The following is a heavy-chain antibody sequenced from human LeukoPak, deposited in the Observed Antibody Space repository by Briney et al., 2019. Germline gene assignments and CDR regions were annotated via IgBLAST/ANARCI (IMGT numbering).Heavy chain of an antibody. J-gene: IGHJ3*02. Sequence: GGSLRLSCAASGFTFSSYSMNWVRQAPGKGLEWVSYISSSSTIYYADSVKGRFTISRDNAKNSLYLQMNSLRAEDTAVYYCARVSVVPAVLDAFDIWGQGTMVTVSS. CDR1: GFTFSSYS. V-gene: IGHV3-48*01. CDR3: ARVSVVPAVLDAFDI. D-gene: IGHD2-2*01. CDR2: ISSSSTI.